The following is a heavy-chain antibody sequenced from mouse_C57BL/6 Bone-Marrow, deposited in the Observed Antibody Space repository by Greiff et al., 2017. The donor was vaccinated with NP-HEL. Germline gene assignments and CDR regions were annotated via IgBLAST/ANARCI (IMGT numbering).Heavy chain of an antibody. J-gene: IGHJ4*01. V-gene: IGHV1-54*01. CDR1: GYAFTNYL. CDR3: ARSPFFYYYAMGY. CDR2: INPGSGGT. Sequence: QVQLQQSGAELVRPGTSVKVSCKASGYAFTNYLIEWVKQRPGQGLEWIGVINPGSGGTNYNEKFKGKATLTADKSSSTAYMQLSSLTSEDSAVYFCARSPFFYYYAMGYWGQGTAVTVSS.